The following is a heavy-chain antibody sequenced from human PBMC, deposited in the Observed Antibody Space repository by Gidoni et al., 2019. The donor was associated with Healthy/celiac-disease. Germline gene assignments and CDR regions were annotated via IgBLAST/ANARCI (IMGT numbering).Heavy chain of an antibody. CDR2: IDPSDSYT. CDR3: ARRGGRGYCSGGSCSSYYYYYYGMDV. D-gene: IGHD2-15*01. V-gene: IGHV5-10-1*03. Sequence: DVKLVQSGAEVTKPGESLRISCKGSGYSITSYWISWVRQMPGKGLEWMGRIDPSDSYTNYSPYFQGHVTISADKSISTAYLQWSSLKASDTAMYYCARRGGRGYCSGGSCSSYYYYYYGMDVWGQGTTVTVSS. CDR1: GYSITSYW. J-gene: IGHJ6*02.